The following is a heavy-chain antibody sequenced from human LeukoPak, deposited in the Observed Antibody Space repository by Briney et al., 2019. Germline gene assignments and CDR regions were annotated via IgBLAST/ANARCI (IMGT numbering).Heavy chain of an antibody. Sequence: SETLSLTCTVSGGSISSGSYYWSWIRQPAGKGLEWIGRIYTSGSTNYNPSIKRRVTISVDTSKNQFSLKLSSVTAADTAVYYCARVIGAYGAFDIWGQGTMVTVSS. D-gene: IGHD1-26*01. CDR1: GGSISSGSYY. V-gene: IGHV4-61*02. CDR2: IYTSGST. J-gene: IGHJ3*02. CDR3: ARVIGAYGAFDI.